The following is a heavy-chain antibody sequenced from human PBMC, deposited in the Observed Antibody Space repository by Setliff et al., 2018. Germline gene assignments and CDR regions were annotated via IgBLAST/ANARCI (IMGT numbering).Heavy chain of an antibody. V-gene: IGHV4-4*02. D-gene: IGHD6-6*01. CDR1: GVSISSPKW. CDR2: MYHNGVT. CDR3: AYGDYSSSSIDF. J-gene: IGHJ4*02. Sequence: SETLSLTCDVSGVSISSPKWWTWVRQSPGRGPEWIGEMYHNGVTYYKPSLWGRITISVDKSKNQFSLRLTSVTAADTAVYFCAYGDYSSSSIDFWGQGIRVTVS.